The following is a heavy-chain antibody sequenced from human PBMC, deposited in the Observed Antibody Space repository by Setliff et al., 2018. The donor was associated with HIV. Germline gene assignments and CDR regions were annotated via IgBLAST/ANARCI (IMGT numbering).Heavy chain of an antibody. CDR2: IYHSGFT. D-gene: IGHD2-15*01. J-gene: IGHJ4*02. V-gene: IGHV4-38-2*02. CDR1: GYSISSGYC. Sequence: NPSETLSLTCTVSGYSISSGYCWGWIRLPPGKGLEWSGDIYHSGFTIYNPSRKSRVTLSLDTSKNQFSLKLSSVTAADTAVYFCVRRVSHCSQPSYFDYWGQGTLVTVSS. CDR3: VRRVSHCSQPSYFDY.